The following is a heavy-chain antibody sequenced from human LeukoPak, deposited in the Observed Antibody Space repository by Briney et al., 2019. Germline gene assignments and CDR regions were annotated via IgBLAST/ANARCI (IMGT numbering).Heavy chain of an antibody. Sequence: SETLSLTCTVSGGSVSSGSYYWSWIRQPPGKGLEWIGYIYYSGSTNYNPSLKRRVTISVDTSKNQFSLKLSSVTAADTAVYYCATWAVVDYYYGMDVWGQGTTVTVSS. CDR1: GGSVSSGSYY. D-gene: IGHD6-19*01. CDR2: IYYSGST. J-gene: IGHJ6*02. CDR3: ATWAVVDYYYGMDV. V-gene: IGHV4-61*01.